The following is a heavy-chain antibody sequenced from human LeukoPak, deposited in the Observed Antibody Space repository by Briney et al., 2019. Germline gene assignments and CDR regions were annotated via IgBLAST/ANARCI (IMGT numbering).Heavy chain of an antibody. CDR2: IYSGGST. V-gene: IGHV3-66*04. D-gene: IGHD2-21*02. CDR3: ARHLGVTSKLYYYYGMDV. J-gene: IGHJ6*02. Sequence: GGSLRLSCAASGFTVSSNYMSWVRQAPGKGLEWVSVIYSGGSTYYADSVKGRFTISRDNSKNTLYLQMNSLRAEDTAVYYCARHLGVTSKLYYYYGMDVWGQGTTVTVSS. CDR1: GFTVSSNY.